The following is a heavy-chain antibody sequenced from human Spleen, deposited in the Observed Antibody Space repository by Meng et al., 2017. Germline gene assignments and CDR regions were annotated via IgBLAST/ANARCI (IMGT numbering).Heavy chain of an antibody. D-gene: IGHD6-19*01. V-gene: IGHV3-15*01. Sequence: GESLKISCAASGFTFRGFAMSWVRQAPGKGLEWLGRIKSKTDGETTDYAAPVKGRFSISRDDAKNTLYLQMNSLKTEDTAVYYCASATRYSSGWSLGTQNDAFDIWGQGTMVTVSS. CDR1: GFTFRGFA. CDR3: ASATRYSSGWSLGTQNDAFDI. CDR2: IKSKTDGETT. J-gene: IGHJ3*02.